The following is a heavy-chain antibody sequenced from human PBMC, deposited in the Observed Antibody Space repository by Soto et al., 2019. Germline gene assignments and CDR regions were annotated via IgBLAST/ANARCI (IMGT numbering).Heavy chain of an antibody. D-gene: IGHD3-10*01. CDR2: ISGSGDST. CDR1: GFTFSVYA. V-gene: IGHV3-23*01. J-gene: IGHJ4*02. CDR3: AKALYGGFTY. Sequence: EVRLLESGGGLVQPGGSLRLSCAASGFTFSVYAMSWVRQAPGKGLEWVSGISGSGDSTHYADSVKGRFTVSRDNSKSMLYLQTNSLSAEDTAISYCAKALYGGFTYWGQGTLVTVSS.